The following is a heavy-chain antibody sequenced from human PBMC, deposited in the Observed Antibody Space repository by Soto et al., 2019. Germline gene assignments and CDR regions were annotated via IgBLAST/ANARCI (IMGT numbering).Heavy chain of an antibody. D-gene: IGHD3-3*01. CDR1: GFTFSSCA. J-gene: IGHJ4*02. CDR2: ISYDGSNK. Sequence: QVQLVESGGGVVQPGRSLRLSCAASGFTFSSCAMHWVRQAPGKGLEWVALISYDGSNKYYAESVKGRFTISRDNSKNTLYLQMNSLRAEYTAVYYCARDKRDLRFLEWSYYFDYWGQGTLVTVSS. V-gene: IGHV3-30-3*01. CDR3: ARDKRDLRFLEWSYYFDY.